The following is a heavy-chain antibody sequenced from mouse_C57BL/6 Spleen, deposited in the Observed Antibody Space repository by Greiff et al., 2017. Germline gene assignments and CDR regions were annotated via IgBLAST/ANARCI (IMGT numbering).Heavy chain of an antibody. Sequence: QESGPELVKPGASVKISCKASGYTFPDYYLNWVKQRPGQGLEWFGWIYPGSGNTKSNEKFKGKATLTVDTSSSTAYMQRSSLTSEDSAVYFCALYDDDAYLDYWGQGTTLTVSS. V-gene: IGHV1-84*01. CDR2: IYPGSGNT. J-gene: IGHJ2*01. CDR3: ALYDDDAYLDY. D-gene: IGHD2-4*01. CDR1: GYTFPDYY.